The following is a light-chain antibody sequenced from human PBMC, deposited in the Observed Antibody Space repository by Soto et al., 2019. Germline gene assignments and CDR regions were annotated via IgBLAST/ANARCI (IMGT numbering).Light chain of an antibody. V-gene: IGLV1-47*01. CDR1: SSNIGSHY. Sequence: QSVLTQPPSASGTPGQRVTISCSGSSSNIGSHYVYWYQQLPGTAPKLLIYRNNQRPSGVPDRFSGSKSGTSASLAISGLRSEDEADYYCAAWDDSLSGRYVFGTGTKLTVL. CDR2: RNN. CDR3: AAWDDSLSGRYV. J-gene: IGLJ1*01.